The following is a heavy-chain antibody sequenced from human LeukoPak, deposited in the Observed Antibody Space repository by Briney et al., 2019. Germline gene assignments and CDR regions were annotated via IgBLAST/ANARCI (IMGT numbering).Heavy chain of an antibody. CDR3: ACGGWYSDN. CDR1: GFTFSSFW. Sequence: GGSLRLSCAASGFTFSSFWLSWVRQAPGKGLEWMAIIKQDGSDKYYVDSVKGRFTISRDNARNSLYLHMNSLRAEDTAVYYCACGGWYSDNWGQGNLVTVSS. D-gene: IGHD2-15*01. V-gene: IGHV3-7*01. CDR2: IKQDGSDK. J-gene: IGHJ4*02.